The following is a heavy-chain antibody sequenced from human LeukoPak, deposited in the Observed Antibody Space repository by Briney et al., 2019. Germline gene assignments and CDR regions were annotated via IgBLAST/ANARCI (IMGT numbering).Heavy chain of an antibody. CDR1: GYTFTSFG. D-gene: IGHD2-15*01. CDR3: TRDHCRGDNCPSFDY. V-gene: IGHV1-18*04. J-gene: IGHJ4*02. Sequence: ASVKVSCKPSGYTFTSFGISWVRQAPGQGLEWMGRIGAYNGDTNYAQKFQGRATMTTGTSTSTAYMDLRSLRSDDTAVYYCTRDHCRGDNCPSFDYWGQGTLVTVSS. CDR2: IGAYNGDT.